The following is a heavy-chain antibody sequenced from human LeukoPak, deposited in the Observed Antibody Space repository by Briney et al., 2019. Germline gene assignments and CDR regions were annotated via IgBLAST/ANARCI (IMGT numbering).Heavy chain of an antibody. V-gene: IGHV3-48*01. CDR1: GFTFSTYS. CDR2: INSSSSTI. J-gene: IGHJ4*02. D-gene: IGHD6-19*01. CDR3: ARVVGGGWYYFDY. Sequence: GGSLRLSCAASGFTFSTYSMNWVRQAPGKGLEWVSYINSSSSTIFYADSVKGRFTISRENAKNSLYLQMNSLRAGDTAVYYCARVVGGGWYYFDYWGQGTLVTVSS.